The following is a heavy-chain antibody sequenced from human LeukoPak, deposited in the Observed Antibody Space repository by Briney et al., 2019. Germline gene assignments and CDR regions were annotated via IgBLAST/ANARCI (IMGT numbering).Heavy chain of an antibody. Sequence: GGSLRLSCAASGLTFDDYAMHWVRQPPGKGLEWISGISWNSGNLGYGGYVKDRFSISRDNAKNCLYLQMNSLRVVDTALYDCAKSFASGSSSYYFGMDVWGQGTTVIVSS. V-gene: IGHV3-9*01. CDR2: ISWNSGNL. CDR3: AKSFASGSSSYYFGMDV. D-gene: IGHD1-26*01. CDR1: GLTFDDYA. J-gene: IGHJ6*02.